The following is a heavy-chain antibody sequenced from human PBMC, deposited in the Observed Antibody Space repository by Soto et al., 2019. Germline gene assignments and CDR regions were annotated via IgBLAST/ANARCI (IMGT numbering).Heavy chain of an antibody. CDR3: ARDWQGIYSSGHQGNFDY. D-gene: IGHD3-22*01. CDR2: ISSSSSTI. CDR1: GFTFSSYS. V-gene: IGHV3-48*02. Sequence: GGSLRLSCAASGFTFSSYSMNWVRQAPGKGLEWVSYISSSSSTIYYADSVKGRFTISRDNAKNSLYLQMNSLRDEDTAVYYCARDWQGIYSSGHQGNFDYWGQGTLVTVSS. J-gene: IGHJ4*02.